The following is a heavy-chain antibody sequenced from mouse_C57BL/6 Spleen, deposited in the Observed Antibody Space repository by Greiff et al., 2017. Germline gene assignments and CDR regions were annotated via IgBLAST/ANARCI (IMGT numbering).Heavy chain of an antibody. V-gene: IGHV5-6*01. CDR1: GFTFSSYG. Sequence: VQLQQSGGDLVKPGGSLKLSCAASGFTFSSYGMSWVRQTPDKRLEWVATISSGGSYTYYPDSVKGRFTISRDNAKNTLYLQMSSLKSEDTAMYYCARPREGDYWYFDVWGTGTTVTVSS. J-gene: IGHJ1*03. CDR3: ARPREGDYWYFDV. CDR2: ISSGGSYT.